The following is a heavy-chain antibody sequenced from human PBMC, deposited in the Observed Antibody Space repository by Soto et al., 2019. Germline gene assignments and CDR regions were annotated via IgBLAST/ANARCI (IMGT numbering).Heavy chain of an antibody. D-gene: IGHD2-2*02. Sequence: QVQLQQWGAGLLKPSETLSLTCAVYGGSFSGYYWSWIRQPPGKGLEWIGEINHSGSTNYNPSLKSRVTISVDTSKNQFSLKLSSVTASDTAVYYCARALGYCSSTSCYIFYYCGMDVWGQGTTVTVSS. CDR3: ARALGYCSSTSCYIFYYCGMDV. CDR1: GGSFSGYY. J-gene: IGHJ6*02. CDR2: INHSGST. V-gene: IGHV4-34*01.